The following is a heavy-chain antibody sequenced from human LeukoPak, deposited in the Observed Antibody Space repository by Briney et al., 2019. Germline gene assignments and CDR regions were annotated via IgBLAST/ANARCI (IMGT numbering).Heavy chain of an antibody. Sequence: GGSLRLSCAASGFTFSSYAMHWVRQAPGKGLEWVAVISYDGSNKYYADSVKGRFTISRDNSKSTLYLQMNSLRAEDTAVYYCARDFMGRLDYRGQGTLVTVSS. V-gene: IGHV3-30-3*01. CDR2: ISYDGSNK. J-gene: IGHJ4*02. D-gene: IGHD3-10*01. CDR1: GFTFSSYA. CDR3: ARDFMGRLDY.